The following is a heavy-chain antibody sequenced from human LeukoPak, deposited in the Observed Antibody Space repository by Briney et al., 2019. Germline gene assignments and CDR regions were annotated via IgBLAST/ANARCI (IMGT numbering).Heavy chain of an antibody. Sequence: GGSLRLSCAASGFTFSSYDMHWVRQATGKGLEWVSLIGSASDTYYLGSVKGRFTISRENAKESLYLQMNSLRAEDTAVYYCARDGLAVAGTGWYFDLWGRGTLVTVSS. V-gene: IGHV3-13*04. D-gene: IGHD6-19*01. CDR1: GFTFSSYD. CDR3: ARDGLAVAGTGWYFDL. CDR2: IGSASDT. J-gene: IGHJ2*01.